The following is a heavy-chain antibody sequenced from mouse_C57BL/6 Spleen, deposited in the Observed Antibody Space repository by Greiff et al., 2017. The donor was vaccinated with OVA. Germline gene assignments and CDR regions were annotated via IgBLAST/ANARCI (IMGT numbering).Heavy chain of an antibody. CDR3: ARSDYDEAWFAY. Sequence: QVQLKQSGAELVKPGASVKISCKASGYAFSSYWMNWVKQRPGKGLEWIGQIYPGDGDTNYNGKFKGKATLTADKSSSTAYMQLSSLTSEDSAVYFCARSDYDEAWFAYWGQGTLVTVSA. V-gene: IGHV1-80*01. CDR2: IYPGDGDT. D-gene: IGHD2-4*01. J-gene: IGHJ3*01. CDR1: GYAFSSYW.